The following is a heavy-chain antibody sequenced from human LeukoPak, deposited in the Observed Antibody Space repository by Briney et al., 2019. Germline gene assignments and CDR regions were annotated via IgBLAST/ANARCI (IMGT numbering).Heavy chain of an antibody. V-gene: IGHV3-23*01. CDR2: ISGSGGNT. Sequence: GGSLRLSCAASGFTFSSYSMSWVRQAPGKGLEWVSDISGSGGNTYYAASVKGRFTISRDNSKNTLYLQMNSLRVEDTAVYYCAKKYNTGLDPWGQGTLVTVSS. CDR1: GFTFSSYS. CDR3: AKKYNTGLDP. J-gene: IGHJ5*02. D-gene: IGHD1-14*01.